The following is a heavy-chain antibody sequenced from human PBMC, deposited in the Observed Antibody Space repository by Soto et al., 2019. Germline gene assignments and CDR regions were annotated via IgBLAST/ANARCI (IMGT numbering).Heavy chain of an antibody. CDR2: MYSGGRT. Sequence: GGPMRVSCAASGFTVTSNYMSCVRQAPEKGLEWVSVMYSGGRTYYADSVNGRFTISRDNSTNTAYMELSRLRSDDTAVYFCARDGRNTYSSREVWDFDYWGQGTLVTVSS. CDR3: ARDGRNTYSSREVWDFDY. CDR1: GFTVTSNY. V-gene: IGHV3-53*05. D-gene: IGHD3-10*01. J-gene: IGHJ4*02.